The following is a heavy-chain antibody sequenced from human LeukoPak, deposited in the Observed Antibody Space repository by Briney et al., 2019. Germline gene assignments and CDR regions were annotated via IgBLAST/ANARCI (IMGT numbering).Heavy chain of an antibody. CDR1: GYTFTTYA. Sequence: VASVTVSCKASGYTFTTYAMNWVRQAPGQGLEWMGWINTNTGNPTYAQGFTGRFVFSLDTSVSTAYLQISSLKAEDTAVYYCARGSSGWYGPFGYWGQGTLVTVSS. V-gene: IGHV7-4-1*02. J-gene: IGHJ4*02. D-gene: IGHD6-19*01. CDR3: ARGSSGWYGPFGY. CDR2: INTNTGNP.